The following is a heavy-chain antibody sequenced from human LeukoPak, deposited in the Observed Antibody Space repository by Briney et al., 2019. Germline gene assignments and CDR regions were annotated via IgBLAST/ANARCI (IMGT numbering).Heavy chain of an antibody. D-gene: IGHD6-6*01. CDR1: GYTFTGYY. CDR2: INPNSGGT. J-gene: IGHJ4*02. CDR3: ARGAARPGGEDY. Sequence: ASVKVSCKASGYTFTGYYMHWVRQAPGQGLEWMGWINPNSGGTSYAQKFQGRVTMTTDTSTSTAYMELRSLRSDDTAVYYCARGAARPGGEDYWGQGTLVTVSS. V-gene: IGHV1-2*02.